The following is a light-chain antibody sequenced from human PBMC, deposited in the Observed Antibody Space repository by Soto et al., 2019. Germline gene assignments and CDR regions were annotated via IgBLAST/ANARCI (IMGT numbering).Light chain of an antibody. J-gene: IGKJ1*01. CDR3: QQYGSSPPRT. CDR1: QSVSSSY. CDR2: GAS. Sequence: EIVLTQSPGTLSLSPGERATLSCRASQSVSSSYLAWYQQKPGQAPRLLIYGASSRATGIPDRFSGSGSGTDVTLTISRLQPEDFAAYYCQQYGSSPPRTFGQGTKVEIK. V-gene: IGKV3-20*01.